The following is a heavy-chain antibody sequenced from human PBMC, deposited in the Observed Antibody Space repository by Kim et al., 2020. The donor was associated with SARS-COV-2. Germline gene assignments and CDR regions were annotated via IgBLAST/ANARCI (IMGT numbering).Heavy chain of an antibody. CDR2: INPNSGGT. CDR3: AREISAGPANYYYYYGMDV. Sequence: ASVKVSCKASGYTFTGYYMHWVRQAPGQGLEWMGRINPNSGGTNYAQKFQGRVTMTRDTSISTAYMELSRLRSDDTAVYYCAREISAGPANYYYYYGMDVWGQGTTVTVSS. V-gene: IGHV1-2*06. CDR1: GYTFTGYY. J-gene: IGHJ6*02.